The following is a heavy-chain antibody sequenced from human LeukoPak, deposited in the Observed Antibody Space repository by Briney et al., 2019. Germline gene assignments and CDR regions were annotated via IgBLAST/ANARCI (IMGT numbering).Heavy chain of an antibody. Sequence: ASVKVSCKASGYTFTSYGINWLRQAPGQGLEWMGWISDYNGNTKYAQKFQGRVTITTDTSTSPANMELSRLKSDDTAVYYCARGHFRTRKFDPWGQGTLVTVSS. D-gene: IGHD3-3*02. J-gene: IGHJ5*02. V-gene: IGHV1-18*01. CDR2: ISDYNGNT. CDR1: GYTFTSYG. CDR3: ARGHFRTRKFDP.